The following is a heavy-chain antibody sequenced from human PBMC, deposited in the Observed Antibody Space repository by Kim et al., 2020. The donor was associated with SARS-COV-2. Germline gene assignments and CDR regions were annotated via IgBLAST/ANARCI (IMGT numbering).Heavy chain of an antibody. CDR1: GGSISSSSYY. Sequence: SETLSLTCTVSGGSISSSSYYWGWIRQPPGKGLEWIGSIYYSGSTYYNPSLKSRVTISVDTSKNQFSLKLSSVTAADTAVYYCARHTIAVAGRPSWFDPWGQGTLVTVSS. J-gene: IGHJ5*02. D-gene: IGHD6-19*01. V-gene: IGHV4-39*01. CDR2: IYYSGST. CDR3: ARHTIAVAGRPSWFDP.